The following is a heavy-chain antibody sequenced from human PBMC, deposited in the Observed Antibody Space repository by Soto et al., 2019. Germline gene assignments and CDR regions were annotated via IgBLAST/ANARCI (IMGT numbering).Heavy chain of an antibody. J-gene: IGHJ3*02. CDR1: GGSISSGDYY. V-gene: IGHV4-30-4*01. CDR3: ARTFRESGWVPDAFDI. Sequence: SETLSLTCTVSGGSISSGDYYWSWIRQPPGKGLEWIGYIYYSGSTYYNPSLKSRVTISVDTSKNQFSLKLSSVTAADTAVYYCARTFRESGWVPDAFDIWGQGTMVTVSS. CDR2: IYYSGST. D-gene: IGHD6-19*01.